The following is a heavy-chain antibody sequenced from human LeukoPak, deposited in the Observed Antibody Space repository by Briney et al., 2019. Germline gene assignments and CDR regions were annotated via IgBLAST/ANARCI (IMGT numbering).Heavy chain of an antibody. CDR1: GGSISSYY. V-gene: IGHV4-4*07. D-gene: IGHD2-15*01. Sequence: PSEXLSLTCTVSGGSISSYYWSWLRQPAGKGMEWIGRIYTSGRTNYNPPLKSRVTMSVDTSKNQFSLKLSSVTAADTAVYYCARCSGGSCLNFDYWGQGTLVTVSS. J-gene: IGHJ4*02. CDR2: IYTSGRT. CDR3: ARCSGGSCLNFDY.